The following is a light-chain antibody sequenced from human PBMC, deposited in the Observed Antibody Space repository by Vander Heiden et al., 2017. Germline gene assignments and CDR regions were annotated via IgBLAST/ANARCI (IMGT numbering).Light chain of an antibody. CDR3: LLDYGSSVM. Sequence: TLTCASSAGAVTSGNFPNWFQQKPGQVPRALIYSTTTQHSWTPARFTGSLLGNKAALTLSGVQPEDEANYYCLLDYGSSVMFGGGTRLTVL. CDR1: AGAVTSGNF. J-gene: IGLJ3*02. V-gene: IGLV7-43*01. CDR2: STT.